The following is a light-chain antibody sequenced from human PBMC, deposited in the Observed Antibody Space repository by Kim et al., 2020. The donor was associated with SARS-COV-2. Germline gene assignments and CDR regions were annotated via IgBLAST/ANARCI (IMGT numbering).Light chain of an antibody. CDR2: GAS. Sequence: WSQGERATLSGRASQTVTSSNLAWYQQKPGQAPRLLIFGASSRATGIPDRFSGSGSGTDFTLTISRLEPEDFALYYCQQYHSSLWTFGQGTKLEI. CDR1: QTVTSSN. CDR3: QQYHSSLWT. J-gene: IGKJ1*01. V-gene: IGKV3-20*01.